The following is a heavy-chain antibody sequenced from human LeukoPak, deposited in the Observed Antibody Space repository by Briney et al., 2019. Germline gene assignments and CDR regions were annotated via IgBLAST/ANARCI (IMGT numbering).Heavy chain of an antibody. CDR3: ARHGRDCSGGSCYSSAFYYYYMDV. V-gene: IGHV4-61*02. Sequence: SQTLSLTCTVSGGSISSGSYYWSWIRQPAGKGLEWIGRIYTSGSTNYNPSLKSRVTISVDTSKNQFSLKLSSVTAADTAVYYCARHGRDCSGGSCYSSAFYYYYMDVWGKGTTVTISS. D-gene: IGHD2-15*01. J-gene: IGHJ6*03. CDR2: IYTSGST. CDR1: GGSISSGSYY.